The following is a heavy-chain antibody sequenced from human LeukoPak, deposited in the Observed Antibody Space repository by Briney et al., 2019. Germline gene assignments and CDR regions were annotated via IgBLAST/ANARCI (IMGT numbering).Heavy chain of an antibody. CDR2: IYYSGST. CDR3: AGTSKYIGSGRDDAFDI. D-gene: IGHD3-10*01. Sequence: SQTLSLTCTVSGGSIGSGHYYRSWIRQPPGKGLEWIGYIYYSGSTYYNPSLKSRVTISVDTSKSQFTLKLASMTAADTAMFYCAGTSKYIGSGRDDAFDIWGQGTMVIVSS. V-gene: IGHV4-30-4*01. CDR1: GGSIGSGHYY. J-gene: IGHJ3*02.